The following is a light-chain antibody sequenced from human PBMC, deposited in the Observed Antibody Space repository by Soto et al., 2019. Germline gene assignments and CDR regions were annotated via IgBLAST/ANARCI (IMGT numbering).Light chain of an antibody. CDR1: QGIGND. J-gene: IGKJ1*01. CDR3: LQDYSYPWT. Sequence: AIPMTQSPSSLSASVGDRVTITCRASQGIGNDLGWYQQKPGKSPKLLIYAASSLQSGVPSRFSGSGSGTDFTLTINSLQPEDFATYYCLQDYSYPWTFGQGTKVEIK. V-gene: IGKV1-6*01. CDR2: AAS.